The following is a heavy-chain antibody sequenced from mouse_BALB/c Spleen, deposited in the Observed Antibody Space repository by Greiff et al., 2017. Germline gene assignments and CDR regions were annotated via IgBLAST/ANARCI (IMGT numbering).Heavy chain of an antibody. D-gene: IGHD1-1*01. CDR2: INSNGGST. CDR1: GFTFSSYG. J-gene: IGHJ2*01. V-gene: IGHV5-6-3*01. CDR3: ARGGYGSGFDY. Sequence: EVQLVESGGGLVQPGGSLKLSCAASGFTFSSYGMSWVRQTPDKRLELVATINSNGGSTYYPDSVKGRFTISRDNAKNTLYLQMSSLKSEDTAMYYCARGGYGSGFDYWGQGTTLTVSS.